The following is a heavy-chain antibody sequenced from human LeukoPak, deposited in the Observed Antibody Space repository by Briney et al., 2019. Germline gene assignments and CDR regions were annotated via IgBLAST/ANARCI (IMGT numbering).Heavy chain of an antibody. V-gene: IGHV3-23*01. J-gene: IGHJ6*03. Sequence: GGSLRLSCAASGFTFSSYAMSWVRQAPGKGLEWVSDISGSGGSTYYADSVKGRFTISRDNAKNSLYLQMNSLRAEDTAVYYCARENYYGSGYYMDVWGKGTTVTISS. D-gene: IGHD3-10*01. CDR3: ARENYYGSGYYMDV. CDR1: GFTFSSYA. CDR2: ISGSGGST.